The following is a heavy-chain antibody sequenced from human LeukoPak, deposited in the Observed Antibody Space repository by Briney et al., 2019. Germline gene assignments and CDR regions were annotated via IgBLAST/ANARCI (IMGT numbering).Heavy chain of an antibody. J-gene: IGHJ4*02. CDR3: AHRPWGYCNSTSCPIGLFDY. CDR1: GFSLSTSGVG. V-gene: IGHV2-5*01. D-gene: IGHD2-2*01. Sequence: SGPTLVNLTQTLTLTCTFSGFSLSTSGVGVGWIRQPPGKALEWLALIYWNDDKRYSPSLKSRLTITKDTSKNQVVLTMTNMDPVDTATYYCAHRPWGYCNSTSCPIGLFDYWGQGTLVTVSS. CDR2: IYWNDDK.